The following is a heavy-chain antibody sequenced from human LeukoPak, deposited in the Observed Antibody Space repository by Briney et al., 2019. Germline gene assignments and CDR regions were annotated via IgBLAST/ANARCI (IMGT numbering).Heavy chain of an antibody. Sequence: GGSQRLSCAASGFTFSSYAMSWVRQAPGEGLEWVSAISGGGGNTYYADSVKGRFTISRDNSKNTLYLQMNSLRAEDTAVYYCAKTYYYDSSNYPPMDYWGQGTLVTVSS. CDR3: AKTYYYDSSNYPPMDY. J-gene: IGHJ4*02. CDR1: GFTFSSYA. CDR2: ISGGGGNT. V-gene: IGHV3-23*01. D-gene: IGHD3-22*01.